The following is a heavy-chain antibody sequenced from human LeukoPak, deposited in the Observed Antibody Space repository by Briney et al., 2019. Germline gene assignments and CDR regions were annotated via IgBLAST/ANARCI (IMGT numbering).Heavy chain of an antibody. Sequence: GGSLRLSCAASGFTFSSYGMHWVRQAPGKGLEWVAVISYDGSNKYYADSVKGRFTISRDNSKNTLYLQMNSLRAEDTAVYYCARATYDLSSSWSHGNWFNPWGQGTLVTVSS. CDR1: GFTFSSYG. J-gene: IGHJ5*02. CDR2: ISYDGSNK. CDR3: ARATYDLSSSWSHGNWFNP. V-gene: IGHV3-30*03. D-gene: IGHD6-13*01.